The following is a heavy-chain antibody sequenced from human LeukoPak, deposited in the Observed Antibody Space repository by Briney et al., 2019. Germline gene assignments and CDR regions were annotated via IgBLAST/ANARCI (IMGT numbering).Heavy chain of an antibody. D-gene: IGHD3-3*01. Sequence: GGSLRLSCAASGFTFSSYAMSWVRQAPGKGLEWASAISGSGGSTYYADSVKGRFTISRDNSKNTLYLQMNSLRAEDTAVYYCAKQPYDFWSGYVPYYFDYWGQGTLVTVSS. J-gene: IGHJ4*02. CDR1: GFTFSSYA. CDR3: AKQPYDFWSGYVPYYFDY. V-gene: IGHV3-23*01. CDR2: ISGSGGST.